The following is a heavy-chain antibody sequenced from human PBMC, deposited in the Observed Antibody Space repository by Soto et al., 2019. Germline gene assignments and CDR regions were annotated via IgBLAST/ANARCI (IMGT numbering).Heavy chain of an antibody. V-gene: IGHV1-2*02. D-gene: IGHD3-3*01. CDR3: ARGGGVGVAGSAAFDM. J-gene: IGHJ3*02. Sequence: QLHLVQSGAVVKKPGASVTVSCSASGYPVTAYYMHWVRQAPGRGLEWMGGINPATGAAKYTQTFQGGVTLTRDTSPGTVFMELSGLTSEATAVFSCARGGGVGVAGSAAFDMWGQGTLVTVSS. CDR1: GYPVTAYY. CDR2: INPATGAA.